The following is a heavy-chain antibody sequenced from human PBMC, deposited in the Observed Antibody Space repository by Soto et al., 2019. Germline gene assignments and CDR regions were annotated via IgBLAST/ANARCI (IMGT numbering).Heavy chain of an antibody. CDR1: GYSFTSYW. J-gene: IGHJ3*02. CDR2: IDPSDSYT. CDR3: ARQNAYSSGWYTPQEAFDI. D-gene: IGHD6-19*01. Sequence: GESLKISCKGTGYSFTSYWISWVRQMPGKGLEWMGRIDPSDSYTNYSPSFQGHVTISADKSISTAYLQWSSLKASDTAMYYCARQNAYSSGWYTPQEAFDICGQGTMVSDSS. V-gene: IGHV5-10-1*01.